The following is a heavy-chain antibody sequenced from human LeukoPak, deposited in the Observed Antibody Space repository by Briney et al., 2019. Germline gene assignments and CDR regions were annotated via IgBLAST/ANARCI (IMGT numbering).Heavy chain of an antibody. CDR3: ARGQWGGLFDY. J-gene: IGHJ4*02. V-gene: IGHV4-34*01. CDR2: INHSGST. D-gene: IGHD2-21*02. CDR1: GGSFSGYY. Sequence: SETLSLTCAVYGGSFSGYYWSWIRQPPGEGLEWIGEINHSGSTNYNPSLKSRVTISVDTSKNQFSLKLSSVTAADTAVYYCARGQWGGLFDYWGQGTLVTVSS.